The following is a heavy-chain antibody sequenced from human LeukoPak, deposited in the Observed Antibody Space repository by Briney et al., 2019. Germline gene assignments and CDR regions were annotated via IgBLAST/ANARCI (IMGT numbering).Heavy chain of an antibody. CDR1: GGSLSGNYY. D-gene: IGHD7-27*01. J-gene: IGHJ4*02. CDR2: IFYTGEP. CDR3: ARLGDVEVNGGTLDY. V-gene: IGHV4-39*01. Sequence: SETLSLTCAVSGGSLSGNYYWGWIRQPPGQGLEWIGSIFYTGEPKHNPSLRGRVVVSIDTSTDQIFLKVTSVTVADTAVYFCARLGDVEVNGGTLDYWGQGILVTVSS.